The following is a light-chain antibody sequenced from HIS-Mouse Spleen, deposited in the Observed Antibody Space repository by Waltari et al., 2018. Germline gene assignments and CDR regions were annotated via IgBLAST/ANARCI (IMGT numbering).Light chain of an antibody. V-gene: IGLV3-21*02. J-gene: IGLJ1*01. CDR2: DDS. CDR1: NIGSKS. CDR3: QVWDSSSDRV. Sequence: SYVLTQPPSVSVAPGQTARITCGGTNIGSKSVHWYQPKPGQAPVLFVYDDSDRPSGIPERFSGSNSGNTATLTISRVEAGDEADYYCQVWDSSSDRVFGTGTKVTVL.